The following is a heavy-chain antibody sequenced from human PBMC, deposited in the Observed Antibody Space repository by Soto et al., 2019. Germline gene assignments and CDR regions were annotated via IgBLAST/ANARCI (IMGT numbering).Heavy chain of an antibody. CDR1: GYSFTSYW. J-gene: IGHJ6*02. Sequence: GESLKISCKGSGYSFTSYWIGWVRQMPGKGLEWMGIIYPGDSDTRYSPSFQGQITISADKSISTAYLQWSSLKASDTAMYYCARQNAPYCSSTSCRYYYYGMDVWGQGTTVTVSS. D-gene: IGHD2-2*01. CDR2: IYPGDSDT. CDR3: ARQNAPYCSSTSCRYYYYGMDV. V-gene: IGHV5-51*01.